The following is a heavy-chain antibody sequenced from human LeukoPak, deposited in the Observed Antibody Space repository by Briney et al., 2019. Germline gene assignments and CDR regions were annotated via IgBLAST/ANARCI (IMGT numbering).Heavy chain of an antibody. CDR1: GFTFSSYS. Sequence: GGSLRLSCAASGFTFSSYSMNWVRQAPGQGLEWVSSISSSSSYIYYADSVKGRFTISRDNAKSSLYLQMNSLRAEDTAVYYCAREYAPYCSSTSCYIGGFYWGQGTLVTVSS. CDR3: AREYAPYCSSTSCYIGGFY. CDR2: ISSSSSYI. V-gene: IGHV3-21*01. D-gene: IGHD2-2*02. J-gene: IGHJ4*02.